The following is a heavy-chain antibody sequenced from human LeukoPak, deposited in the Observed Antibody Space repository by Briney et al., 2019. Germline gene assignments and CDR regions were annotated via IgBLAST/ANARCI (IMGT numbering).Heavy chain of an antibody. V-gene: IGHV4-61*01. CDR3: ARARTTVMVYFDY. D-gene: IGHD4-17*01. CDR1: GGSIRISSYY. J-gene: IGHJ4*02. CDR2: IYYSGST. Sequence: PSETLSLTCTVSGGSIRISSYYWSWIRQPPGKGLEWIGYIYYSGSTNYNPSLKSRVTISVDTSKNQFSLKLSSVTAADTAVYYCARARTTVMVYFDYWGQGTLVTVSS.